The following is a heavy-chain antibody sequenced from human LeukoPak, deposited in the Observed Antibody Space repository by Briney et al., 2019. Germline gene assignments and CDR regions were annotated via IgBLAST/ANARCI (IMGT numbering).Heavy chain of an antibody. Sequence: ASVKVSCKASGYTFTGYYMHWVRQAPGQGFEWMGWINPNSGGTNYAQKFQGRVTMTRDTSISTAYMELSRLRSDDTAVYYCVLRFLEWPYYFDYWGQGTLVTVSS. CDR2: INPNSGGT. CDR1: GYTFTGYY. D-gene: IGHD3-3*01. V-gene: IGHV1-2*02. J-gene: IGHJ4*02. CDR3: VLRFLEWPYYFDY.